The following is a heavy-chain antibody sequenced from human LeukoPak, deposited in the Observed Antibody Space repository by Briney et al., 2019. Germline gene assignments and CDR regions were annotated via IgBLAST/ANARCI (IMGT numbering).Heavy chain of an antibody. D-gene: IGHD3-3*01. J-gene: IGHJ5*02. Sequence: SETLSLTCTVSGGSISSGDYYWSWIRQPPGKGLEWIGYIYYNGSTYYNPSLKSRVTISVDTSKNQFSLKLSSVTAADTAVYYCARGVEWLIPPRFDPWGQGTLVTVSS. CDR2: IYYNGST. V-gene: IGHV4-30-4*08. CDR1: GGSISSGDYY. CDR3: ARGVEWLIPPRFDP.